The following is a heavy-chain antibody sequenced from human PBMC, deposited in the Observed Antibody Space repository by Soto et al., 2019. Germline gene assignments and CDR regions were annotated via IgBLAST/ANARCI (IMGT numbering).Heavy chain of an antibody. V-gene: IGHV3-23*01. CDR1: GFTFSSYA. D-gene: IGHD3-22*01. Sequence: GGSLRLSCAASGFTFSSYAMSWVRQAPGKGLEWVSAISGSGGSTYYADSVKGRFTISRDNSKNTLYLQMNSLRAEDTAVYYCAKVRYYYDSSGYLEVRGGYYFDYWGQGTLVTVSS. CDR2: ISGSGGST. CDR3: AKVRYYYDSSGYLEVRGGYYFDY. J-gene: IGHJ4*02.